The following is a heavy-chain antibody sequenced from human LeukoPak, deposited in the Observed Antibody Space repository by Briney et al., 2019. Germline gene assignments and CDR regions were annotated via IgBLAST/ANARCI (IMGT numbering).Heavy chain of an antibody. J-gene: IGHJ4*02. D-gene: IGHD1-26*01. CDR2: ISSSSSTI. Sequence: GGSLRLSCAASGFTFSSYSMNWVRQAPGKGLEWVSYISSSSSTIYYADSVKGRFTISRDNAKNSLYLQMNSLRAEDTAVYYCAKRRVGAYLDYWGQGTLVTVSS. CDR1: GFTFSSYS. V-gene: IGHV3-48*01. CDR3: AKRRVGAYLDY.